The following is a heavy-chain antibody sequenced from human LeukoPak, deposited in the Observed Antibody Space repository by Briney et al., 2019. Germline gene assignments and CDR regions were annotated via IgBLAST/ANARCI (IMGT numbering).Heavy chain of an antibody. V-gene: IGHV4-39*01. CDR1: GGSIRSSSYY. J-gene: IGHJ3*02. CDR3: AAYDSSGHDAFDI. D-gene: IGHD3-22*01. CDR2: ISYSAST. Sequence: SQTLSLTCTDSGGSIRSSSYYWGWIRQPPGKGLEWIGHISYSASTYYNPSLKSRVTISVDTSRNQFALKLSSVTAADTAVYYCAAYDSSGHDAFDIWGQGTMVTVSS.